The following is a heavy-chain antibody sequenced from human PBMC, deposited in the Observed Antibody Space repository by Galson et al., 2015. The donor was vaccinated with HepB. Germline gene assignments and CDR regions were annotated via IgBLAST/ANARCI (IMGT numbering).Heavy chain of an antibody. Sequence: SLRLSCAASGFGFSTYFSSYAVHWVRQAPGKGLEWVALISNDGINKYYADSVKGRFTISRDNSKNMLYLQMNSLRAEGAAVYFCARGFKNYEVWSPSYTGRHYYYMDVWGKGTTVTVSS. CDR1: GFGFSTYFSSYA. CDR2: ISNDGINK. D-gene: IGHD3-3*01. CDR3: ARGFKNYEVWSPSYTGRHYYYMDV. J-gene: IGHJ6*03. V-gene: IGHV3-30*04.